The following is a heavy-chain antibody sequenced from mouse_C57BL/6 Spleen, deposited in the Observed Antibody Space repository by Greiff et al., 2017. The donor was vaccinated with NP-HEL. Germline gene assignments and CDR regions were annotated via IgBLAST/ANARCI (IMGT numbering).Heavy chain of an antibody. J-gene: IGHJ2*01. D-gene: IGHD3-2*02. V-gene: IGHV1-81*01. CDR3: ARGGSSGPLDY. Sequence: QVHVKQSGAELARPGASVKLSCKASGYTFTSYGISWVKQRTGQGLEWIGEIYPRSGNTYYNEKFKGKATLTADKSSSTAYMELRSLTSEDSAVYFCARGGSSGPLDYWGQGTTLTVSS. CDR1: GYTFTSYG. CDR2: IYPRSGNT.